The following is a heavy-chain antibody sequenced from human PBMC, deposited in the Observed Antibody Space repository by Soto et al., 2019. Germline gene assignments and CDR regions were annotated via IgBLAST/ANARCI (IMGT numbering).Heavy chain of an antibody. CDR3: AHVVVHSGMDV. V-gene: IGHV2-5*02. D-gene: IGHD2-15*01. J-gene: IGHJ6*02. CDR2: IYWDDDK. CDR1: GFSLSTSGVG. Sequence: QITLKETGPTLVKPTQTLTLTCTFSGFSLSTSGVGVGWIRQPPGKALEWLALIYWDDDKRSSPSLKSRLTVTKDTSNNQVALTMTNMDPVDTATYYCAHVVVHSGMDVWGQGTTVTVSS.